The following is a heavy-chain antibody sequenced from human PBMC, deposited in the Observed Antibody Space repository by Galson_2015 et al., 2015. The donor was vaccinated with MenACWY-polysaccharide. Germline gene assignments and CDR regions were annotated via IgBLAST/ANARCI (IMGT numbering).Heavy chain of an antibody. Sequence: SLRLSCAASGFTVSSSYMSWVRQAPGKGLEWVSTIYSGAYTYSSGSTHYADSVKDRFTIPRDNPKNTVYLQMNSLRAEDTAVYFGARIFSSGSIIFHFDYWGQGALVTVSS. CDR2: IYSGAYTYSSGST. V-gene: IGHV3-23*01. CDR3: ARIFSSGSIIFHFDY. D-gene: IGHD2/OR15-2a*01. CDR1: GFTVSSSY. J-gene: IGHJ4*02.